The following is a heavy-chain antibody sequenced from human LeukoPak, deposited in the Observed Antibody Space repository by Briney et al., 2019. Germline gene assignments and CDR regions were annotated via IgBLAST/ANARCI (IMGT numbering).Heavy chain of an antibody. Sequence: SETLSLTCAGYGGSFSGYYWSWIRQTPGKGLEWIGEINHSGSTNYNPSLKSRVTISVDTSKNQFSLKLSSVTAADTAVYYCARGGVVVTAKIIDYWGQGTLVTVSS. CDR1: GGSFSGYY. CDR3: ARGGVVVTAKIIDY. J-gene: IGHJ4*02. CDR2: INHSGST. V-gene: IGHV4-34*01. D-gene: IGHD2-21*02.